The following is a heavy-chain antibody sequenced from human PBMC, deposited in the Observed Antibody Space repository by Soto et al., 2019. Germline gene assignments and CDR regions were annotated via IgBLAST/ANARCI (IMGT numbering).Heavy chain of an antibody. D-gene: IGHD6-13*01. J-gene: IGHJ2*01. CDR1: GNTFTSQH. CDR3: AKGRSRWLKNTSWYFDI. CDR2: ANPAGGIT. Sequence: ASVKVSCKASGNTFTSQHMHWVRQAPGQGLEWMGIANPAGGITTHAPKFQDRLTMTSDTSTSTVYMELSGLRSDDTAVYYCAKGRSRWLKNTSWYFDIWGRGTLVTVSS. V-gene: IGHV1-46*01.